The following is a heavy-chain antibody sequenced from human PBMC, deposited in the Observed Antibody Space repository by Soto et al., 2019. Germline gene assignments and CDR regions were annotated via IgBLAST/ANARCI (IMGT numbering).Heavy chain of an antibody. J-gene: IGHJ4*02. V-gene: IGHV4-59*01. CDR1: GGSISSYY. CDR2: IYYSGST. CDR3: GRDRDRFDY. Sequence: QVQLQESGPGLVKPSETLSLTSTVSGGSISSYYWSWIRQPPGKGLEWIGYIYYSGSTNYNPTLKSRVTISVDTAKNQFSLKLSSVTDADTAVYYCGRDRDRFDYWGQGTLVTVSS.